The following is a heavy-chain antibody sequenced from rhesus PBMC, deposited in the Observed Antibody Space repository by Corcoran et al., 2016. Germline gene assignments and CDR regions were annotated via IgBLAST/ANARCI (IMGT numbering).Heavy chain of an antibody. CDR2: IYGSGGST. J-gene: IGHJ4*01. Sequence: QVQLQESGPGLVTPSETLPPTCPVSGASLSSNYWSWTRQAPGKGLEWVGRIYGSGGSTAYNPSLKGRVTISIDTSKNQFSLKLSSVTAADTAVYYCARHRGGSWTHQFDYWGQGVLVTVSS. CDR3: ARHRGGSWTHQFDY. V-gene: IGHV4S2*01. D-gene: IGHD3-16*01. CDR1: GASLSSNY.